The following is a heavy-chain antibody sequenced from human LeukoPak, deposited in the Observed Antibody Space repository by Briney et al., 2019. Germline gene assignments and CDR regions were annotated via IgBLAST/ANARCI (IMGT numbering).Heavy chain of an antibody. J-gene: IGHJ6*02. CDR3: ARVLSEYDFWSGYYTGWGYYYYYGMDV. Sequence: ASVKVSCKASGYTFTSYDINWVRQATGQGLEWMGWMNPNSGSTGYAQKFQGRVTMTRNTSISTAYMELSSLRSEDTAVYYCARVLSEYDFWSGYYTGWGYYYYYGMDVWGQGTTVTVSS. D-gene: IGHD3-3*01. V-gene: IGHV1-8*01. CDR2: MNPNSGST. CDR1: GYTFTSYD.